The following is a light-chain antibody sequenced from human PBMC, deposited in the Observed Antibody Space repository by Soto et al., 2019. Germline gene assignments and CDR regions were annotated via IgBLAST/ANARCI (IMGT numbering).Light chain of an antibody. Sequence: DIQMTQSPSTLSVSVGDRVTITCRASQSISSWLAWYQQKPGKAPKSLIYKASSLESGVPSRFIGSGSATEFTLTISSLQPDDFATYYCQQYSIYPITFGQGTRLEIK. CDR3: QQYSIYPIT. CDR1: QSISSW. CDR2: KAS. V-gene: IGKV1-5*03. J-gene: IGKJ5*01.